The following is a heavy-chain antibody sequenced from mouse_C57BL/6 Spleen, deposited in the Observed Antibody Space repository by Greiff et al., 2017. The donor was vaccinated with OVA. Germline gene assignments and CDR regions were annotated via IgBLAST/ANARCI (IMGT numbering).Heavy chain of an antibody. D-gene: IGHD1-1*01. CDR1: GYSFTDYN. J-gene: IGHJ1*03. Sequence: EVQLKESGPELVKPGASVKISCKASGYSFTDYNMNWVKQSNGKSLEWIGVINPNYGTTSYNQKFKGKATLTVDQSSSTAYMQLNSLTSEDSAVYYCARGDYGSSYKYFDVWGTGTTVTVSS. CDR2: INPNYGTT. V-gene: IGHV1-39*01. CDR3: ARGDYGSSYKYFDV.